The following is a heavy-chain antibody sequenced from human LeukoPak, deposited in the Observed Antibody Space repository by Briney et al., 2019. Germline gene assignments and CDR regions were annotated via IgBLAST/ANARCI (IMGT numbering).Heavy chain of an antibody. CDR1: GFTFSSYG. Sequence: GGTLRLSCAASGFTFSSYGMSWVRQAPGKGLEWVSAISGSGGSTYYADSVKGRFTISRDDSKNTLYLQMNSLRAEDTAVYYCAKAPSMAATGIFIDYWGQGTLVTVSS. V-gene: IGHV3-23*01. CDR3: AKAPSMAATGIFIDY. CDR2: ISGSGGST. J-gene: IGHJ4*02. D-gene: IGHD6-13*01.